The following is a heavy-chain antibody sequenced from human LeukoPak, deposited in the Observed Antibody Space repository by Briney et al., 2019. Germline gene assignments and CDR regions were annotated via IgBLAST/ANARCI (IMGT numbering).Heavy chain of an antibody. J-gene: IGHJ3*02. D-gene: IGHD3-3*01. CDR1: GGSISSGGYY. Sequence: ETLSLTCTVSGGSISSGGYYWSWIRQAPGKGLEWVSSISSSSSYIYYADSVKGRFTISRDNAKNSPYLQMNSLRAEDAAVYYCARDGAWAIFGVVSRNDAFDIWGQGTMVTVSS. CDR2: ISSSSSYI. CDR3: ARDGAWAIFGVVSRNDAFDI. V-gene: IGHV3-21*01.